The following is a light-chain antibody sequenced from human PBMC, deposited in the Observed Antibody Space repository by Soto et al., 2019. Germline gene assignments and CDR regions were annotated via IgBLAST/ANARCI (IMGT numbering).Light chain of an antibody. Sequence: QAVVTQPPSVSGAPGQRVTISCTGSRSNIGAGYHVHWYQQLPGTAPKLLIYGNSNRPSGVPDRFSGSKSGTSASLAITGLQAEDEADYYCQCYDSSLSGSVFGGGTKLTVL. J-gene: IGLJ3*02. CDR3: QCYDSSLSGSV. CDR1: RSNIGAGYH. V-gene: IGLV1-40*01. CDR2: GNS.